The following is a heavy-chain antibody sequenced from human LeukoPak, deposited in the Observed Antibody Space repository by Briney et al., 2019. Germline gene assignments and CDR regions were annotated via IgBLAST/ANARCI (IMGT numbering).Heavy chain of an antibody. V-gene: IGHV3-64D*06. CDR3: VRGTGY. CDR1: GFTFSTYV. J-gene: IGHJ4*02. Sequence: PGGSLRLSCSVSGFTFSTYVMRWVRQAPGKGLEYVSAIITNGGNTYYADSVKGKLTICRDNSKNTLYLQTSSLRADDTAVYYCVRGTGYSGHGNLGTVSS. CDR2: IITNGGNT.